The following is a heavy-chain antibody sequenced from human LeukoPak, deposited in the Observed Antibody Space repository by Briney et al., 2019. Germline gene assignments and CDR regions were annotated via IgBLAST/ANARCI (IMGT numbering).Heavy chain of an antibody. Sequence: GGSLRLSCAASGFTFCNYAMHWVRQAPGKGLEWVSLITGSGSSTYYSNSVKGRFTISRDTSKNTLYLQMNSLRAEDTAVYYCAKINPLVTPRGPFHYWGQGTLVTVSS. D-gene: IGHD2-21*02. J-gene: IGHJ4*02. CDR2: ITGSGSST. V-gene: IGHV3-23*01. CDR3: AKINPLVTPRGPFHY. CDR1: GFTFCNYA.